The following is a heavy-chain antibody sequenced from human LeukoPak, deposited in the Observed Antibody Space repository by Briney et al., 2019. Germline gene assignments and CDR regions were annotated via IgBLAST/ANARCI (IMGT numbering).Heavy chain of an antibody. J-gene: IGHJ5*02. V-gene: IGHV5-51*01. Sequence: GESLKISCKGSGYSFTSYWIGWVRQMPGKGLEWMGIIYPGDSDTRYSPSFQGQVTISADKSISTAYLQWSSLKALDTAMYYCARYYYGSGSENWFDPWGQGTLVTVSS. D-gene: IGHD3-10*01. CDR1: GYSFTSYW. CDR2: IYPGDSDT. CDR3: ARYYYGSGSENWFDP.